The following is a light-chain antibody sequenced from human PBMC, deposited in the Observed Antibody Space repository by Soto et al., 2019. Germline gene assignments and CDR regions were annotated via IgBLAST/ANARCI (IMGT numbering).Light chain of an antibody. J-gene: IGLJ2*01. Sequence: QSALTQPASVSGSPGQPITISCTGTSSDVGGYKYVSWYQHHPGKAPKLMIFEVFERPSGVSDRFSGSKSGNMAALTISGLQAEVEADYYCSSYSSSSTPVLFGGGTQLTVL. CDR2: EVF. CDR3: SSYSSSSTPVL. V-gene: IGLV2-14*01. CDR1: SSDVGGYKY.